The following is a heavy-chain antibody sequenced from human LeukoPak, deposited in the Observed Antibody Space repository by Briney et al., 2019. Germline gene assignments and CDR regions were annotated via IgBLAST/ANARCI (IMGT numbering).Heavy chain of an antibody. CDR3: ARSYDYVWGSSDY. CDR1: GYTFTGYY. V-gene: IGHV1-2*02. D-gene: IGHD3-16*01. J-gene: IGHJ4*02. Sequence: ASVKVSCKASGYTFTGYYLHWVRQAPGQGLEWMGWINPNSGGTNYAQKFQGRVTMTGDTSISTAYMELSRLSSDDTAVYYCARSYDYVWGSSDYWGQGTLVTVSS. CDR2: INPNSGGT.